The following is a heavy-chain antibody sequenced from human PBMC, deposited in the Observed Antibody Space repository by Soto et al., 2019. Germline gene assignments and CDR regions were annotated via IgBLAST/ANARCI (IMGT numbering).Heavy chain of an antibody. V-gene: IGHV1-69*01. CDR1: GGTFSSYA. CDR2: IIPIFGTA. J-gene: IGHJ4*02. D-gene: IGHD3-22*01. Sequence: QVQLVQSGAEVKKPGSSVKVSCKASGGTFSSYAISWVRQAPGQGLEWMGGIIPIFGTANYAQKFQGRVTITADESTSTAYRELSSLRSEDTAVYYCARSHSYSSGATLFDYWGQGTLVTVSS. CDR3: ARSHSYSSGATLFDY.